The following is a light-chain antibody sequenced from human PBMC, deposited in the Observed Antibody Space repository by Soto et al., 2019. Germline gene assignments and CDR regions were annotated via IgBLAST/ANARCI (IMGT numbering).Light chain of an antibody. Sequence: QPVLTQSPSASASLGASVKLTCTLSSGHSSYAIAWHQQQPEKGPRYLMKLSSDGSHSKGDGIPDRFSGSSSGAERYLTISSLQSEDVADYYCQNWDTGARVVFGGGTKVTGL. V-gene: IGLV4-69*01. CDR3: QNWDTGARVV. CDR1: SGHSSYA. CDR2: LSSDGSH. J-gene: IGLJ2*01.